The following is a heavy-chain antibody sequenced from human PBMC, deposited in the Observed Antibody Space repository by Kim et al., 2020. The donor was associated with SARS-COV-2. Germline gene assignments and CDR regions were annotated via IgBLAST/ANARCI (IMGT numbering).Heavy chain of an antibody. D-gene: IGHD3-10*01. Sequence: PSLTSRVTISVDTSRNQFPLKLSSVSAADTAVYYCARARYGSESYRSFDPWGQGTLVTVSS. CDR3: ARARYGSESYRSFDP. V-gene: IGHV4-31*02. J-gene: IGHJ5*02.